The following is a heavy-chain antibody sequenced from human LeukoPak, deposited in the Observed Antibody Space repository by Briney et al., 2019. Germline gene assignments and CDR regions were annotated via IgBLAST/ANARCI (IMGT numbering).Heavy chain of an antibody. CDR2: ISGSGGFT. D-gene: IGHD3-10*01. Sequence: PGGSLRLSCAASGFTFSTYAMSWVRQAPGKGLEWVSSISGSGGFTYYADSVKGRFTISRDNSKNTLYLQMNSLRAEDTAVYYCAKHKGSGSYYLYSFAYWGQGTLVTVSS. CDR1: GFTFSTYA. CDR3: AKHKGSGSYYLYSFAY. V-gene: IGHV3-23*01. J-gene: IGHJ4*02.